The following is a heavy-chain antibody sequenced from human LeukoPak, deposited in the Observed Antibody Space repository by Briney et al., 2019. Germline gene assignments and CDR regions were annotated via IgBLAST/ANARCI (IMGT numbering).Heavy chain of an antibody. D-gene: IGHD6-13*01. CDR2: IKSKTDGGTT. CDR3: ARRVSVNAFDI. V-gene: IGHV3-15*01. J-gene: IGHJ3*02. Sequence: PGGSLRLSCAASGFTFSNAWMSWVRQAPGKGLEWVGLIKSKTDGGTTDYAAPVKGSFTISRHDSINTLYLQMNSLRAEDTAVYYCARRVSVNAFDIWGQGTMVTVSS. CDR1: GFTFSNAW.